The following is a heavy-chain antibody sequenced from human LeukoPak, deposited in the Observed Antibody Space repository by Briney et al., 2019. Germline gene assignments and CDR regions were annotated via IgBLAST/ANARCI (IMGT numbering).Heavy chain of an antibody. CDR2: IWYDGSNK. D-gene: IGHD4-17*01. J-gene: IGHJ4*02. CDR3: ARDLPYGDYAFDY. CDR1: GFTFSSYG. V-gene: IGHV3-33*01. Sequence: GRSLRLSCAASGFTFSSYGMHWVRQAPGKGLEWVAVIWYDGSNKYYADSVKGRFTISGDNSKNTPYLQMNSLRAEDTAVYYCARDLPYGDYAFDYWGQGTLVTVSS.